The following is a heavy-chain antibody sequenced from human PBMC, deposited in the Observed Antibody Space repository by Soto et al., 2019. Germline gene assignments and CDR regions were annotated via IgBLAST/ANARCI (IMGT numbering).Heavy chain of an antibody. CDR2: ISYDGSNK. CDR1: GFTFSSYG. V-gene: IGHV3-30*18. Sequence: QVQLVESGGGVVQPGRSLRLSCAASGFTFSSYGMHWVRQAPGKGLEWVAVISYDGSNKYYADSVKGRFTISRDNSKNTLYLQMNSLRAEDTAVYYCAKDTPPQWLAPKGPFDYWGQGTLVTVSS. D-gene: IGHD6-19*01. J-gene: IGHJ4*02. CDR3: AKDTPPQWLAPKGPFDY.